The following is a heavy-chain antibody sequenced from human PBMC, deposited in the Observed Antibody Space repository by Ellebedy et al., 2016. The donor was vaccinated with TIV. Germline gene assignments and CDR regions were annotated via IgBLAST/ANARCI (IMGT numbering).Heavy chain of an antibody. CDR3: ARGHPTVYYGMDV. V-gene: IGHV4-30-4*01. Sequence: SETLSLTXTVSGDSIRSGDYYWSWIRQPPGKGLEWTGYIYYSGSTYYNPSLKSRVTISVDRSKNQFSLKLSSVTAADTAVYYCARGHPTVYYGMDVWGRGTTVTVSS. J-gene: IGHJ6*02. D-gene: IGHD4-17*01. CDR1: GDSIRSGDYY. CDR2: IYYSGST.